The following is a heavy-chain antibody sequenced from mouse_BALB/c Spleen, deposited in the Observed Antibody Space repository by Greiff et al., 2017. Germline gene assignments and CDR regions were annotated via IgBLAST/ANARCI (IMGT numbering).Heavy chain of an antibody. CDR3: ARYGNYNAMDY. J-gene: IGHJ4*01. Sequence: QVQLKESGPGLVAPSGFSLTGYGVNWVRQPPGKGLEWLGMIWGDGSTDYNSALKSRLSISKDNSKSQVFLKMNSLQTDDTARYYCARYGNYNAMDYWGQGTSVTVSS. V-gene: IGHV2-6-7*01. D-gene: IGHD2-1*01. CDR1: FSLTGYG. CDR2: IWGDGST.